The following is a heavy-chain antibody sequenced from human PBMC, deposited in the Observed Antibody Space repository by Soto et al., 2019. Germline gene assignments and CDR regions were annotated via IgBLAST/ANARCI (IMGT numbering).Heavy chain of an antibody. D-gene: IGHD6-13*01. CDR1: GSTFTSYG. CDR2: ISAYNGNT. V-gene: IGHV1-18*01. J-gene: IGHJ4*02. CDR3: AREWSSSSSWYVGGVFDY. Sequence: ASVQVSCKASGSTFTSYGISWVRQAPGQGLEWMGWISAYNGNTNYAQKLQGRVTMTTDTSTSTAYMELRSLRSDDTAVYYCAREWSSSSSWYVGGVFDYWGQGTLVTVSS.